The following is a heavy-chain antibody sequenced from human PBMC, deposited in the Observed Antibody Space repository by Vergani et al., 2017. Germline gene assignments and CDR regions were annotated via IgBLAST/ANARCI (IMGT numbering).Heavy chain of an antibody. V-gene: IGHV3-13*01. Sequence: EVQLVESGGGLVQPGGSLRLSCAASGFTFSSYDMHWVRQATGKGLEWVSAIGTAGDTYYPGSVTGRFTISREKAKNSLYLQMTSLRAEDTAVYYCARCSDGHYDILTGYYLYTFDYWGQGTLVTVSS. D-gene: IGHD3-9*01. CDR1: GFTFSSYD. J-gene: IGHJ4*02. CDR3: ARCSDGHYDILTGYYLYTFDY. CDR2: IGTAGDT.